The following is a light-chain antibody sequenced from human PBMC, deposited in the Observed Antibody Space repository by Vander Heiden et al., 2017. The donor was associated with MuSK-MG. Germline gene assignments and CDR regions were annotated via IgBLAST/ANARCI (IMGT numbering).Light chain of an antibody. CDR1: QSVADR. CDR2: GAT. CDR3: QQHNNCPPIT. Sequence: EIVMTQSPATLSVSPGERVTLSCRASQSVADRLAWYQQKPGRAPRLLFYGATTRAAGIPARFSGSGYGKEFTLTISSRQSEDFAVYYCQQHNNCPPITFGQGTQVEIK. J-gene: IGKJ5*01. V-gene: IGKV3-15*01.